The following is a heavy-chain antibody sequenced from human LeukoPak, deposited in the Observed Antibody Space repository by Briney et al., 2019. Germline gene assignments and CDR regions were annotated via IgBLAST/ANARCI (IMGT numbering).Heavy chain of an antibody. D-gene: IGHD3-22*01. CDR3: ARELNLLNYYDSSGFDY. J-gene: IGHJ4*02. CDR1: GYTFTNYG. V-gene: IGHV1-69*13. CDR2: IIPIFGTA. Sequence: SVKVSCKASGYTFTNYGVSWVRQAPGQGLEWMGGIIPIFGTANYAQKFQGRVTITADESTSTAYMELSSLRSEDTAVYYCARELNLLNYYDSSGFDYWGQGTLVTVSS.